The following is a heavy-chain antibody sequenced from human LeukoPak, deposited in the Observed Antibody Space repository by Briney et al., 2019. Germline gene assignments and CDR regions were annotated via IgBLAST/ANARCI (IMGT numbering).Heavy chain of an antibody. Sequence: SVKVSCKASGGTFSSYALSWVRQAPGQGLEWMGRIIPLFGIANYAQKFQGRVTITADKSTSTAYMELSSLRSEDTAVYYCAKTGDLYYYYGMDVWGQGTTVTVSS. V-gene: IGHV1-69*04. J-gene: IGHJ6*02. CDR2: IIPLFGIA. CDR3: AKTGDLYYYYGMDV. CDR1: GGTFSSYA. D-gene: IGHD7-27*01.